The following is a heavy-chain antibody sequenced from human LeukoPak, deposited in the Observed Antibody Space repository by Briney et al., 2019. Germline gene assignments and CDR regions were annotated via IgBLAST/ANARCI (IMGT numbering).Heavy chain of an antibody. Sequence: KPGESLKISCKGSGYSFTNYWIGWVRQMPGKGLEWTGIIYPGDSDTRYSPSFQGQVTISADKSINTAYLQWSSLKASDTAMYYCATRNSRGWYDSFDIWGQGTVVTVSS. J-gene: IGHJ3*02. CDR1: GYSFTNYW. D-gene: IGHD6-19*01. CDR2: IYPGDSDT. CDR3: ATRNSRGWYDSFDI. V-gene: IGHV5-51*01.